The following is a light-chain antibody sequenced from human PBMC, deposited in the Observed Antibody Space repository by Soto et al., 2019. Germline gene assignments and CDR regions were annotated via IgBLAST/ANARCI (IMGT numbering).Light chain of an antibody. CDR1: QNVGFS. CDR3: QHFGNSLWT. Sequence: DIALTQSPDTLSVSPGERATLSCRASQNVGFSLGWYQQKPGQAPRLLTYGASSRAIHTPDRFSGSGSGTDFTLTISGLEPEDFAVYYCQHFGNSLWTFGQGTKVDIK. CDR2: GAS. J-gene: IGKJ1*01. V-gene: IGKV3-20*01.